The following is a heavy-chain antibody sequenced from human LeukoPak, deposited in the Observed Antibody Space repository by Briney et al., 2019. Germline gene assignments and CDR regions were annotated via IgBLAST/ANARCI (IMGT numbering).Heavy chain of an antibody. Sequence: SETLSLTCTVSGYSISSGYYWGWIRQPPGKGLEWIGSIYHSGSTYYNPSLKSRVTMLIDTSKKQFSLKLSSVTAADTAVYYCARGQDYYDSSGYYHYYYYYMDVWGKGTTVTVSS. V-gene: IGHV4-38-2*02. J-gene: IGHJ6*03. D-gene: IGHD3-22*01. CDR2: IYHSGST. CDR3: ARGQDYYDSSGYYHYYYYYMDV. CDR1: GYSISSGYY.